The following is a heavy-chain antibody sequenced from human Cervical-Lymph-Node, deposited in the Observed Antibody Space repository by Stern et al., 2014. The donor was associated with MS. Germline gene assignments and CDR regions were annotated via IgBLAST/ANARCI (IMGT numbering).Heavy chain of an antibody. J-gene: IGHJ4*02. D-gene: IGHD4-23*01. CDR3: ARPIYYGDNYYYFDY. CDR2: IYPGDSDA. CDR1: GYTFTSYW. V-gene: IGHV5-51*01. Sequence: VQLVQSGAEVKKPGESLKISCKVSGYTFTSYWIGWVRQMPGKGLEWMAIIYPGDSDARYSPSFQGQVTISADKSTTPAYLQWSSLKASDTAIYYCARPIYYGDNYYYFDYWGQGTLVTVSS.